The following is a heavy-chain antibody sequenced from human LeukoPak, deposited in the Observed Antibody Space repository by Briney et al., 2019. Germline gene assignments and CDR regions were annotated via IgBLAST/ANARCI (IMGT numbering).Heavy chain of an antibody. V-gene: IGHV5-51*01. D-gene: IGHD5-18*01. CDR2: IYPGDSDT. CDR1: GYSFTSYW. CDR3: ARQTVDTAMDYYGMDV. Sequence: GESLKISCKGSGYSFTSYWIGWVRQMPGKGLEWMGIIYPGDSDTRYSPSSQGQVTISADKSISTAYLQWSSLKASDTAMYYCARQTVDTAMDYYGMDVWGQGTTVTVSS. J-gene: IGHJ6*02.